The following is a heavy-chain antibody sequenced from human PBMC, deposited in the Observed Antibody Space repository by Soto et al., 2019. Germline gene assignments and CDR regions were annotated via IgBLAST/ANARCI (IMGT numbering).Heavy chain of an antibody. J-gene: IGHJ6*04. CDR1: GYTFTSYG. Sequence: QVQLVQSGAEVKKPGASVKVSCKESGYTFTSYGFSWVRQAPGQGLEWMGWINGYTGNTHYAQQFQGRVTMTTDTSTSTAYMELWTLISDDTAVYYCARPGVTGKGGVDVWGEGTTVTVSS. D-gene: IGHD3-10*01. V-gene: IGHV1-18*01. CDR2: INGYTGNT. CDR3: ARPGVTGKGGVDV.